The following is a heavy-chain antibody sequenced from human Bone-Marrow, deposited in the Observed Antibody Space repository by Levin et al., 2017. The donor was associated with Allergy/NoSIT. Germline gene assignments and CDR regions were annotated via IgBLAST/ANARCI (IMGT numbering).Heavy chain of an antibody. Sequence: ASVKVSCKASGGAFRTYTINWVRQAPGQGLEWMGMIIPMFGTINHSQKFQGRVAISADESTSTAYMELSSLRSDDTAVYYCAREYGGHFFDPWGQGTLVTVSS. CDR2: IIPMFGTI. J-gene: IGHJ5*02. V-gene: IGHV1-69*13. CDR3: AREYGGHFFDP. CDR1: GGAFRTYT. D-gene: IGHD3-10*01.